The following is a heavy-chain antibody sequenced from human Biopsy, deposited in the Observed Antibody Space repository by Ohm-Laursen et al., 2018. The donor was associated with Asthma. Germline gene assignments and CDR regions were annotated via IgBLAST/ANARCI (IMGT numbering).Heavy chain of an antibody. D-gene: IGHD6-13*01. CDR2: ITGSGGFT. Sequence: SLRLSCAASGFTFSNYVMSWVRQAPGKGLEWVSSITGSGGFTYYTDSVKGRFTISRDSSKNTLFLQMDSLRAEDTAVYYCARQPIAEPGTTFYYYYGMDVWGPGTTVSV. V-gene: IGHV3-23*01. CDR1: GFTFSNYV. J-gene: IGHJ6*02. CDR3: ARQPIAEPGTTFYYYYGMDV.